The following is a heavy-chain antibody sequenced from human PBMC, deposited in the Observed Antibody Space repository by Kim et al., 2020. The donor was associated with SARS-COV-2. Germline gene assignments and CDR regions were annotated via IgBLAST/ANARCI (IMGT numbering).Heavy chain of an antibody. CDR1: GFTLSDHQ. J-gene: IGHJ4*02. V-gene: IGHV3-72*01. Sequence: GGSLRLSCAASGFTLSDHQMDWVRRAPGKGLEWVGRSRNKAASYTTEYAASVKGRFTISRDDSKNSLFLQMNSLETEDTAMYYCVRVRSRGPFDYWGQGTLVTVPS. D-gene: IGHD1-26*01. CDR2: SRNKAASYTT. CDR3: VRVRSRGPFDY.